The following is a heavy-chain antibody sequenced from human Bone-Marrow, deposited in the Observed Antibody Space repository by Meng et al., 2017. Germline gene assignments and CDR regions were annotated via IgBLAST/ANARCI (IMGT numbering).Heavy chain of an antibody. CDR3: ARVGVVVITPNWFDP. CDR1: GGSFSGYY. V-gene: IGHV4-34*01. Sequence: GQLQQWGAGLLKPSETLSLTCAVLGGSFSGYYWSWIRQPPGKGLEWIGEINHSGSTNYNPSLKSRVTISVDTSKNQFSLKLSSVTAADTAMYYCARVGVVVITPNWFDPWGQGTLVTVSS. D-gene: IGHD3-22*01. J-gene: IGHJ5*02. CDR2: INHSGST.